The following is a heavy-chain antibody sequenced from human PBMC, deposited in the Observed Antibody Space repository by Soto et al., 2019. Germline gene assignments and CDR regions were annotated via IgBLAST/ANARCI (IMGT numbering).Heavy chain of an antibody. Sequence: SGPTLVNPTQTLTLTCTFSGFSLSTSGMRVSWIRQPPGKALEWLARIDWDDDEFYSTSLRTRLTISKDTSKNQVVLTMTNMDPVDTVTYYCAKTGTDGSWFDPWGQGTLVTVSS. CDR3: AKTGTDGSWFDP. CDR2: IDWDDDE. V-gene: IGHV2-70*04. J-gene: IGHJ5*02. D-gene: IGHD1-1*01. CDR1: GFSLSTSGMR.